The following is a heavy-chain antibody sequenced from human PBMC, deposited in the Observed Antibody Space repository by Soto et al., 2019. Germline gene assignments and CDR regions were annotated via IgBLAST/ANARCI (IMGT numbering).Heavy chain of an antibody. D-gene: IGHD2-2*01. CDR2: INPNSGGT. CDR3: ARDSSVVVPAAMWGHMDV. Sequence: QVQLVQSGAEVKKPGASVKVSCKASGYTFTGYYMHWVRQAPGQGLEWMGWINPNSGGTNYAQKFQGWVTMTRDTSISTAYMELSRLRSDDTAVYYCARDSSVVVPAAMWGHMDVWGKGTTVTVSS. CDR1: GYTFTGYY. V-gene: IGHV1-2*04. J-gene: IGHJ6*03.